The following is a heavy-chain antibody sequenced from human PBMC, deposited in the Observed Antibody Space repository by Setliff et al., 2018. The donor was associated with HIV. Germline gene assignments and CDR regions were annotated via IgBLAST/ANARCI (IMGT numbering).Heavy chain of an antibody. CDR2: IYHSGDT. Sequence: PSETLSLTCAVSGYSISSGYYWGWIRQPPGKGLEWIVNIYHSGDTHYNPSLKSRVTISVDTPKNQFSLKLGSVTAADTAVYYCAGHGDYSGSGSPAFRYWGQGTLVTVS. J-gene: IGHJ4*02. V-gene: IGHV4-38-2*01. CDR1: GYSISSGYY. CDR3: AGHGDYSGSGSPAFRY. D-gene: IGHD3-10*01.